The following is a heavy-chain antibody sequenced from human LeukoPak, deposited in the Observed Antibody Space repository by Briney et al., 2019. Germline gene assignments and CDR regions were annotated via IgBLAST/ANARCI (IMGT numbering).Heavy chain of an antibody. J-gene: IGHJ6*03. D-gene: IGHD6-19*01. V-gene: IGHV1-2*02. CDR1: GYLFTGYY. CDR3: ARDVAVTGTPVYYQDV. Sequence: ASVKVSCKASGYLFTGYYMHWVGQAPGQGLEWMGWINPNSGGTNYAQKVQGRVTMTRDTSISTAYMDLNRLSSDDTAVYYCARDVAVTGTPVYYQDVWGKGTTVTVSS. CDR2: INPNSGGT.